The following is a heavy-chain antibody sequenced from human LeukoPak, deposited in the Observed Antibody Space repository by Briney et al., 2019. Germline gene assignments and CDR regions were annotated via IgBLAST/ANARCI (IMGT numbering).Heavy chain of an antibody. V-gene: IGHV3-23*01. CDR1: GFTFSSYA. CDR2: ISGSGGST. CDR3: ARDLNGRFGELFDY. Sequence: GGSLRLSCAASGFTFSSYAMSWVRQAPGKGLEWVSAISGSGGSTYYADSVKGRFTISRDNSKNTLYLQMNSLRAEDTAVYYCARDLNGRFGELFDYWGQGTLVTVSS. D-gene: IGHD3-16*01. J-gene: IGHJ4*02.